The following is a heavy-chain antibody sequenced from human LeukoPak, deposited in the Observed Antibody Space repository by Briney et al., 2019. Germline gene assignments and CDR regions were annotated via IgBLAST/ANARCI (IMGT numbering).Heavy chain of an antibody. CDR3: ARDGCGGSV. J-gene: IGHJ4*02. D-gene: IGHD2-15*01. CDR1: GGSIRGYY. CDR2: IFISGST. Sequence: SETLSLTCTVSGGSIRGYYWSWIRQPAGKRLEWIGRIFISGSTNYNPSLKSRVTMSVDMSKNQFSLKVSSVSAADTAVYYCARDGCGGSVWGQGILVTVSS. V-gene: IGHV4-4*07.